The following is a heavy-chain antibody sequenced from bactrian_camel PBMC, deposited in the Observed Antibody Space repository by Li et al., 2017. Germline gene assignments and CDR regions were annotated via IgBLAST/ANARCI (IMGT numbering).Heavy chain of an antibody. CDR1: GHSRGSNC. D-gene: IGHD1*01. CDR3: AADLTGYNSDKLAPRAYLY. J-gene: IGHJ4*01. CDR2: IRKSGGET. V-gene: IGHV3S32*01. Sequence: DVQLVESGGGSVQTGGSLRLSCVLSGHSRGSNCVGWFRLPPGRAPAEREGIAAIRKSGGETWYHDSVKGRSTISQDNAKNTLHLEMNSLKPEDTAMYICAADLTGYNSDKLAPRAYLYWGQGTQVT.